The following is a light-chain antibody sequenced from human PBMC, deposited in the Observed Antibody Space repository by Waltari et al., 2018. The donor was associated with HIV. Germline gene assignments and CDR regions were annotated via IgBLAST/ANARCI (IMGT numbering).Light chain of an antibody. CDR3: QQRFSVFPT. V-gene: IGKV1-39*01. Sequence: IQMTQSPSSLSASIGDTVTLTCRASQSVTTFLNWYQQKPGKAPRLLIYAASNLQSGVPSRFSGSGSGTDFTLTVVSLQPEDFATYYCQQRFSVFPTFGGGTKVDLK. CDR2: AAS. J-gene: IGKJ4*01. CDR1: QSVTTF.